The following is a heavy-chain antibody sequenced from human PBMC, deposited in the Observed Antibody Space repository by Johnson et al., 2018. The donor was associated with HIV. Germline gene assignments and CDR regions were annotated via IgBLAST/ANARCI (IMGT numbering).Heavy chain of an antibody. Sequence: VQLVESGGGVVQPGGSLRLSCAASGFTFSSYAMSWVRQGPGKGLEWVSGISWNSASIGYADSVKVRFTISRDNAKNSLYLQMNSLRAEDTALYYCAKEGAYYYDSSGLNDAFDIWGQGTMVTVSS. V-gene: IGHV3-9*01. J-gene: IGHJ3*02. CDR1: GFTFSSYA. D-gene: IGHD3-22*01. CDR2: ISWNSASI. CDR3: AKEGAYYYDSSGLNDAFDI.